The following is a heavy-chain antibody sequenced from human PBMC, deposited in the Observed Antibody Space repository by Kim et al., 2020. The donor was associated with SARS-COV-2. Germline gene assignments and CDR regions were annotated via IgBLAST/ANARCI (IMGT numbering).Heavy chain of an antibody. CDR2: T. J-gene: IGHJ4*02. Sequence: TRTSPSFQGQVTRSADKSISTAYLQGSSLKAADTAMYYCARRRGQLEFDYWGQGTLVTVSS. CDR3: ARRRGQLEFDY. V-gene: IGHV5-51*01. D-gene: IGHD5-18*01.